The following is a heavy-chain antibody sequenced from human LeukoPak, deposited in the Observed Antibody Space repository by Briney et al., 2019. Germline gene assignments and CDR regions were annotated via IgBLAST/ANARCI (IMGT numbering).Heavy chain of an antibody. CDR1: GFTFSSSA. CDR3: AKDGSWSCTD. J-gene: IGHJ4*02. CDR2: IAHHGNNK. D-gene: IGHD2-8*02. V-gene: IGHV3-30*02. Sequence: PGGSLRLSCGASGFTFSSSAMHWVHQGPGKGLEWVAYIAHHGNNKYYADSVKGRFTISRDNSKGSLYLQMNSLRADDTAVYYCAKDGSWSCTDWGQGTLVRVSS.